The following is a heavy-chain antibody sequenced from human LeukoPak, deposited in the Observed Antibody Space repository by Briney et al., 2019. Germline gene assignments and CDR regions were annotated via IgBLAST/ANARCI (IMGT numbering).Heavy chain of an antibody. CDR1: DVSFSGYY. J-gene: IGHJ4*02. Sequence: SETLSLTCAVYDVSFSGYYWSWIRQPPGKGLEWIGYIYYSGSTYYNPSLKSRVTISVDTSKSQFSLKLSSVTAADTAVYYCARGKGEYYFDYWGQGTLVTVSS. CDR2: IYYSGST. D-gene: IGHD3-16*01. V-gene: IGHV4-34*09. CDR3: ARGKGEYYFDY.